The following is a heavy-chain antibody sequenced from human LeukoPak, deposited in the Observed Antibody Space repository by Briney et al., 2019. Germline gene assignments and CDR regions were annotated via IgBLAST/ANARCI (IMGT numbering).Heavy chain of an antibody. D-gene: IGHD5-24*01. CDR1: GYTFTSYD. Sequence: EASVKVSCKASGYTFTSYDINWVRQATGQGLEWMGWMNPNSGNTGYAQKFQGRVTMTRNTSISTAYMELSSLRSEDTAVYYCARRDGQNDAFDIWGQGTMVTVSP. CDR3: ARRDGQNDAFDI. J-gene: IGHJ3*02. V-gene: IGHV1-8*01. CDR2: MNPNSGNT.